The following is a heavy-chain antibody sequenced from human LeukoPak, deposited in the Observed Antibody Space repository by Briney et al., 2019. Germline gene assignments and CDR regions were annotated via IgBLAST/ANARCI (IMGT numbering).Heavy chain of an antibody. V-gene: IGHV3-21*01. CDR1: GFTFSTYS. CDR3: ARVGKRYFDWLLDKGWFDP. Sequence: PGGSLRLSCAASGFTFSTYSMHWVRQAPGKGLEWVSSINNSSSYIYYADSVKGRFTISRDNAKNSLYLQMNSLRAEDTAVYYCARVGKRYFDWLLDKGWFDPWGRGTLVTVSS. J-gene: IGHJ5*02. CDR2: INNSSSYI. D-gene: IGHD3-9*01.